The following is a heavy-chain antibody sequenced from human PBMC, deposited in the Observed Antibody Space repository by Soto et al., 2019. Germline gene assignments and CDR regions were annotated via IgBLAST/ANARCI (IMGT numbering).Heavy chain of an antibody. Sequence: DVQLVESGGGLVQPGRSLRLSCAASGFSFEDYAMHWVRQAPGKGLEWVSGIAWNSDIIGDADSVKGRCTISRDNGKNSLYLQMNSLRPEDTALYYCAKDHYGSAIYGMDVWGQGPTVTVSS. CDR1: GFSFEDYA. D-gene: IGHD3-10*01. CDR3: AKDHYGSAIYGMDV. J-gene: IGHJ6*02. CDR2: IAWNSDII. V-gene: IGHV3-9*01.